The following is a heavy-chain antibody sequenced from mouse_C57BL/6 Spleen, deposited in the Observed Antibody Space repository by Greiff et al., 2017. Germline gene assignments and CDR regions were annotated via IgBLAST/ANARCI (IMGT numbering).Heavy chain of an antibody. J-gene: IGHJ3*01. D-gene: IGHD3-2*02. CDR2: IYPRSGNT. V-gene: IGHV1-81*01. CDR1: GYTFTSYG. Sequence: VQLQQSGAELARPGASVKLSCKASGYTFTSYGISWVKQRTGQGLEWIGEIYPRSGNTYYNEKFKGKVTLTADKASTTSYMEFSSLTSEDSAVYFCAIYSSGLSWFAYWGKGTLVTVSA. CDR3: AIYSSGLSWFAY.